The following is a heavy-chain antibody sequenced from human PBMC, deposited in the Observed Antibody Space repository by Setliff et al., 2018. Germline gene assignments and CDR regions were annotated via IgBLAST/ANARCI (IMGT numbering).Heavy chain of an antibody. CDR1: DVSISSSSFY. CDR2: IYYSGST. V-gene: IGHV4-39*01. D-gene: IGHD3-10*01. J-gene: IGHJ4*02. CDR3: ARQPSSGAYYNPRPYYFDS. Sequence: SETLSLTCTVSDVSISSSSFYWAWIRQPPGKGLEWIGSIYYSGSTYYNPSLTSRVTISVDTSNNQFSLNLRSVTAADTAVYFCARQPSSGAYYNPRPYYFDSWGQGTLVTVSS.